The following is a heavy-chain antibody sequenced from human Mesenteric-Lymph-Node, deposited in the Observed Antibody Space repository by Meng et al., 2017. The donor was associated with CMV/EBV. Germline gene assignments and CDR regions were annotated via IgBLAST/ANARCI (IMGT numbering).Heavy chain of an antibody. D-gene: IGHD1-20*01. CDR2: ISSSGSAI. CDR1: GFTFSDFY. J-gene: IGHJ4*02. V-gene: IGHV3-11*04. CDR3: ARDGPRNYNWNSFDY. Sequence: GESLKISCAASGFTFSDFYMSWIRQAPGKGLEWVSYISSSGSAIYYADSVKGRFTISRDNAKNSLYLQMNSLRVEDTAVYYCARDGPRNYNWNSFDYWGQGILVTVSS.